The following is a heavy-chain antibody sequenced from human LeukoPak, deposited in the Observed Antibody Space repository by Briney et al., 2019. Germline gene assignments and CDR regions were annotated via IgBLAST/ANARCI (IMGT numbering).Heavy chain of an antibody. CDR2: ISGSGGST. CDR1: GFTFSSYA. CDR3: ANGITMVRGVPDY. D-gene: IGHD3-10*01. Sequence: GGSLRLSCAASGFTFSSYAMSWVRQAPGEGLEWVSAISGSGGSTYYADSVKGRFTISRDNSKNTLYLQMNSLRAEDTAVYYCANGITMVRGVPDYWGQGTLVTVSS. J-gene: IGHJ4*02. V-gene: IGHV3-23*01.